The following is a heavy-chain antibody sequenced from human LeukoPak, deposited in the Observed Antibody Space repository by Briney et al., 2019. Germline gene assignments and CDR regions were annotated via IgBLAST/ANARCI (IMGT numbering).Heavy chain of an antibody. D-gene: IGHD2-2*01. CDR3: ARESIVVVPTTMDDASDI. J-gene: IGHJ3*02. Sequence: PGGSLRLSCAASGFTFSHYYMSWVRQAPGKGLEWVANIKQDGSEQFYLDSVKGRFTISRDNAKNALYLQMHSLRVEDTAVYYCARESIVVVPTTMDDASDISGQGTMVTVSS. V-gene: IGHV3-7*01. CDR1: GFTFSHYY. CDR2: IKQDGSEQ.